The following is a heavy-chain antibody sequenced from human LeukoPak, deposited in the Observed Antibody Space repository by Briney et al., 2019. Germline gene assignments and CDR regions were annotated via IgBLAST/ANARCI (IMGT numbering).Heavy chain of an antibody. CDR3: ARDVKYDY. J-gene: IGHJ4*02. Sequence: PGGSLRLSCAASGFTFSSYAMHWVRQAPGKGLEWVAVISYDGSNKYYADSVKGRFTISRDNSKNTLYLQMNSLRAEDTAVYYCARDVKYDYWGQGTLVTVSS. CDR1: GFTFSSYA. CDR2: ISYDGSNK. V-gene: IGHV3-30*04.